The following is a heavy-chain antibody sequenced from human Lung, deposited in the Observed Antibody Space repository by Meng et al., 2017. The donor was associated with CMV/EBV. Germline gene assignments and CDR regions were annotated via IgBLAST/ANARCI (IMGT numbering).Heavy chain of an antibody. CDR2: INHSGST. V-gene: IGHV4-34*01. Sequence: SXTXSLXCAVYGGSFSGYYWSWIRQPPGKGLEWIGEINHSGSTNYNPSLKSRVTISVDTSKNQFSLKLSSVTAADTAVYYCARVENYDFWSGYYTGGWFDPGXQGTLVTVSS. J-gene: IGHJ5*02. CDR3: ARVENYDFWSGYYTGGWFDP. CDR1: GGSFSGYY. D-gene: IGHD3-3*01.